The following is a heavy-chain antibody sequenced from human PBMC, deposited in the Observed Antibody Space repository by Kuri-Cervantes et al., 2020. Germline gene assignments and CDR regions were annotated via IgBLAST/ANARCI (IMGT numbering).Heavy chain of an antibody. CDR2: ISYDGSNK. J-gene: IGHJ3*02. D-gene: IGHD2-15*01. CDR1: GFTFSSYA. Sequence: LSLTCAASGFTFSSYAMHWVRQAPGKGLEWVAVISYDGSNKYYADSVKGRFTISRDNSKNTLYLQMNSLRAEDTAVYYCAREKCSGGSCCSGAFDIWGQGTMVTVSS. CDR3: AREKCSGGSCCSGAFDI. V-gene: IGHV3-30*01.